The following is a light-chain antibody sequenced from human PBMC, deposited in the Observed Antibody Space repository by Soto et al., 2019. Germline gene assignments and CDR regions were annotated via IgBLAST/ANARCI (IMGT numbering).Light chain of an antibody. CDR3: QQYGNSPRS. CDR1: QSVSSNY. CDR2: GAT. J-gene: IGKJ1*01. Sequence: EIVLTQSPGTLSLSPGERATLSCRASQSVSSNYLAWYQQTPGQAPRLLMYGATSRATGIPDRSSGSGSGTDFTLTISRLEPEDFAVYYCQQYGNSPRSFGQGTKVEIK. V-gene: IGKV3-20*01.